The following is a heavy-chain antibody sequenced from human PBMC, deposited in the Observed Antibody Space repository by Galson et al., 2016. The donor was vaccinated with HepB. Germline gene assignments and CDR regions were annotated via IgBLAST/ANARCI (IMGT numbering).Heavy chain of an antibody. Sequence: SLRLSCAACGFTFSSYVMHWVRQAPGKGLEWVAVISYDGSKKYYADSVKGRFTISRDNSKNTLYLQMNSLRADDTAVYYCATDRVYASSWWGEIDYWGQGTLLTVSS. J-gene: IGHJ4*02. CDR2: ISYDGSKK. D-gene: IGHD6-13*01. CDR3: ATDRVYASSWWGEIDY. CDR1: GFTFSSYV. V-gene: IGHV3-30-3*01.